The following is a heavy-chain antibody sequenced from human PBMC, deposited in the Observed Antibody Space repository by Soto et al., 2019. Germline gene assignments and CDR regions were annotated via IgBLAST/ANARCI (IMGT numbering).Heavy chain of an antibody. Sequence: GASLKVSCKAAGYTLTTYGVSWVRQAPGQGLEWVGWISAYNDHTNYAQKFQGRVTMTTDTSTSTAYMELRSLRSDDKAVYYCARGTYFDYWGQGTLVTVSS. V-gene: IGHV1-18*01. D-gene: IGHD1-1*01. J-gene: IGHJ4*02. CDR3: ARGTYFDY. CDR1: GYTLTTYG. CDR2: ISAYNDHT.